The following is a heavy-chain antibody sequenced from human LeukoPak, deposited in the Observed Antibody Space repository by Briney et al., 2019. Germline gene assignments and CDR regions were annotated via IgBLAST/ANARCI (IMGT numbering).Heavy chain of an antibody. CDR2: ISGSGGST. CDR3: AKDPDNWNYPFDY. Sequence: GGSLRLSCAASGFTFSSYAMSWVRQAPGKGLEWVSAISGSGGSTYYADSVKGRFTISRDNSNNTLYLQMNSLRAEDTAVYYCAKDPDNWNYPFDYWGQGTLVTVSS. CDR1: GFTFSSYA. J-gene: IGHJ4*02. D-gene: IGHD1-7*01. V-gene: IGHV3-23*01.